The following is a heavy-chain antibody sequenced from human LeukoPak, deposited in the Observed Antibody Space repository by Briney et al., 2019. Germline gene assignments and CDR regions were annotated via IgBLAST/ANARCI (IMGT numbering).Heavy chain of an antibody. CDR1: GFTFSSYA. J-gene: IGHJ4*02. V-gene: IGHV3-23*01. D-gene: IGHD5-18*01. Sequence: PGGSLRLSCAASGFTFSSYAMSWVRQAPGKGLEWVSEISGSDGSTYYADSVKGRFTTSRDDSKNTLYLQMNSLRVEDTAVYYCAKVPGTHLWPYYFDYWGQGTLVTVSS. CDR3: AKVPGTHLWPYYFDY. CDR2: ISGSDGST.